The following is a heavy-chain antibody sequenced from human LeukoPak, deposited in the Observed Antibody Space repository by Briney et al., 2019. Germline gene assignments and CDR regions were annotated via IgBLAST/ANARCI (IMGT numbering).Heavy chain of an antibody. CDR3: ANGRRTPLVGTTTKSWIDY. Sequence: GGSLRLSCGASGITFSSYGMHWVRQAPGKGLEWVAVISYDGSNKYYADSVKGRFTISRDNSKNTLYLQMNSLRAEDTALYYCANGRRTPLVGTTTKSWIDYWGQGTLVTVSS. V-gene: IGHV3-30*18. D-gene: IGHD1-26*01. CDR1: GITFSSYG. J-gene: IGHJ4*02. CDR2: ISYDGSNK.